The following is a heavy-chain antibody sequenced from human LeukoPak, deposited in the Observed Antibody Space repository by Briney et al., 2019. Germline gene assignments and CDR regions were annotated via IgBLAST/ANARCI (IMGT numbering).Heavy chain of an antibody. CDR2: ISYSGST. V-gene: IGHV4-59*01. J-gene: IGHJ5*02. D-gene: IGHD1-26*01. Sequence: SETLSLTCTVSGASISSYYWSWIRQPPGKGLEWIGYISYSGSTNYNPSLKSRVTISVDTSKNQFSLKLSSVTAADTAVYYCARDVGSSSENWFDPWGQGTLVTVSS. CDR3: ARDVGSSSENWFDP. CDR1: GASISSYY.